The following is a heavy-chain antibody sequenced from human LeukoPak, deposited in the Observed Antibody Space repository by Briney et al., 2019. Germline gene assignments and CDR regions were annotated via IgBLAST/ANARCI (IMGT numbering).Heavy chain of an antibody. D-gene: IGHD3-3*01. CDR3: ARGFTIFGVVSDY. V-gene: IGHV3-66*01. J-gene: IGHJ4*02. Sequence: GGSLRLSCAASGFTVSSNYMSWVRQAPGKGLEWFSVIYSGGSTYYADSVKGRFTISRDNSKNTLYLQMNSLRAEDTAVYYCARGFTIFGVVSDYWGQGTLVTVSS. CDR2: IYSGGST. CDR1: GFTVSSNY.